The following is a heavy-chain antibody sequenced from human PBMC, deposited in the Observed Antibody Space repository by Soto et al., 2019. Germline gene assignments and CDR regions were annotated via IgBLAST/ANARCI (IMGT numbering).Heavy chain of an antibody. J-gene: IGHJ6*02. V-gene: IGHV4-4*07. CDR1: GGAISSYY. Sequence: SETLSLTCSVPGGAISSYYWSWVRQPAGKGLEWIGRVFSSGSTNYNASLKSRVTMSIDTSKNEVSLTLRSVAAADTAVYYCARVAFSYFGMDVWGPGTTVTVSS. CDR3: ARVAFSYFGMDV. CDR2: VFSSGST. D-gene: IGHD3-3*02.